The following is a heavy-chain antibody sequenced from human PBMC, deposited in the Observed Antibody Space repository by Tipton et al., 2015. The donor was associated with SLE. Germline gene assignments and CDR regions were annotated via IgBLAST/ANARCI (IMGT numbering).Heavy chain of an antibody. CDR1: GGSFSGYY. CDR2: IYYSGST. CDR3: ARVGSGVDY. Sequence: TLSLTCAVYGGSFSGYYWSWIRQPPGKGLEWIGYIYYSGSTNYNPSLTSRVNISVDTSKNQFSLKLSSVTAADTAVYYCARVGSGVDYWGQGTLVTVSS. V-gene: IGHV4-59*01. J-gene: IGHJ4*02. D-gene: IGHD3-10*01.